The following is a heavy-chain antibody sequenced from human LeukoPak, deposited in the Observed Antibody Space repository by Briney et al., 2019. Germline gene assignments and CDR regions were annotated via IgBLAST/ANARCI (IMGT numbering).Heavy chain of an antibody. V-gene: IGHV1-69*04. CDR2: IIPILGIA. CDR1: GGTFSSYA. D-gene: IGHD6-19*01. CDR3: ARGSSGWYNAFDI. J-gene: IGHJ3*02. Sequence: SVKVSCKASGGTFSSYAISWVRQAPGQGLEWMGRIIPILGIANYAQKFQGRVTITADKSTSTAYMELSSLRSEDTAVYYCARGSSGWYNAFDIWGQGTMVTVSS.